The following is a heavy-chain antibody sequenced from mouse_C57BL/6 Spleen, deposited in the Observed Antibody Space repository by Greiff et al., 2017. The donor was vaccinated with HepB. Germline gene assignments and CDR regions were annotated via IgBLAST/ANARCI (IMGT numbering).Heavy chain of an antibody. CDR2: IYPSDSET. CDR3: ARSWGYYVGY. J-gene: IGHJ2*01. Sequence: QVQLQQPGAELVRPGSSVKLSCKASGYTFTSYWMDWVKQRPGQGLEWIGNIYPSDSETHYNQKFKDKATLTVDKSSSTAYMQLSSLTSEVSAVYYCARSWGYYVGYWGQGTTLTVSS. V-gene: IGHV1-61*01. CDR1: GYTFTSYW.